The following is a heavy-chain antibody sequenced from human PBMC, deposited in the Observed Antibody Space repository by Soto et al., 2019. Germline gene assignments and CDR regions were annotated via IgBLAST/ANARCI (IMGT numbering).Heavy chain of an antibody. CDR2: IYPGDSDT. J-gene: IGHJ6*02. D-gene: IGHD3-3*01. V-gene: IGHV5-51*01. Sequence: SGESLKISCKGSGYSFTSYWIGWVRQMPGKGLEWMGIIYPGDSDTRYSPSFQGQVTISADKSISTAYLQWSSLKASDTAMYYCARSSSYDFWSGYHLTYYYYGMDVWGQGTTVTVSS. CDR3: ARSSSYDFWSGYHLTYYYYGMDV. CDR1: GYSFTSYW.